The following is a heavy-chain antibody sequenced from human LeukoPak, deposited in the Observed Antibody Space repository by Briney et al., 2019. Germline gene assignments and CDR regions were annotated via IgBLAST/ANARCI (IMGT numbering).Heavy chain of an antibody. Sequence: SETLSLTCAVSGGAISGYSWTWTRQPPGQGLEWIGYFHNSRTTSYNPSLTGRVIISVDTAMDQISLKLNSVTAADTAVYYCARGHLGLSPWGQGTLVTVSS. V-gene: IGHV4-59*01. CDR1: GGAISGYS. CDR3: ARGHLGLSP. J-gene: IGHJ5*02. CDR2: FHNSRTT. D-gene: IGHD3-10*01.